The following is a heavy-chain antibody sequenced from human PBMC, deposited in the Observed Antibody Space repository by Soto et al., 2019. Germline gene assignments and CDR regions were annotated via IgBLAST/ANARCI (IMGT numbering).Heavy chain of an antibody. D-gene: IGHD3-9*01. CDR2: ISWDGGIT. Sequence: GGSLRLSYAASEFTFNAYTMHWVRQAPGKGLEWVSLISWDGGITYYRDSVKGRFTVSRDNSDNSLYLQMTSLRSDDTAFYYCAKDSYDILTGQKRYFDSWGQGTLVTVSS. CDR3: AKDSYDILTGQKRYFDS. CDR1: EFTFNAYT. J-gene: IGHJ4*02. V-gene: IGHV3-43*01.